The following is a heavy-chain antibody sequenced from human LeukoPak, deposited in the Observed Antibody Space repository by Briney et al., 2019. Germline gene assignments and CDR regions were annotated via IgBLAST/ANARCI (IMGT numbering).Heavy chain of an antibody. CDR3: ARTGPGIAAAGTGGDY. D-gene: IGHD6-13*01. CDR1: GFTFSSYA. V-gene: IGHV3-23*01. J-gene: IGHJ4*02. Sequence: PGGSLRLSCAASGFTFSSYAMSWVRQAPGKGLEWVSAFSGSGGSTYYADSVKGRFTISRDNSKNTLYLQMNSLRAEDTAVYYCARTGPGIAAAGTGGDYWGQGTLVTVSS. CDR2: FSGSGGST.